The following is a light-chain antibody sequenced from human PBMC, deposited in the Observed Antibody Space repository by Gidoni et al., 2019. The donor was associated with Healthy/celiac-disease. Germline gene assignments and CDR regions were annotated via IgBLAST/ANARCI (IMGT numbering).Light chain of an antibody. Sequence: SYELTQPRSVSVSPGQTARINCSGDALPKQYAYWYQQKPGQAPVLVIYTDSERPSVIPERFSGSSSGTTVSLTISGGQAEVEADYYCHSAYSSGTWVFGGGTKLTVL. CDR2: TDS. CDR1: ALPKQY. J-gene: IGLJ3*02. V-gene: IGLV3-25*03. CDR3: HSAYSSGTWV.